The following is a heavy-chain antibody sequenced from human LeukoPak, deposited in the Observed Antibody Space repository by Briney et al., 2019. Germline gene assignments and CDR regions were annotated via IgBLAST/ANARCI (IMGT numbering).Heavy chain of an antibody. CDR1: GFTFSSYG. Sequence: GGSLRLSCAASGFTFSSYGMHWVRQAPGKGLEWVAVISYDGSNKYYADSVKGRFTISRDNSKNTLHLQMNSLRAEDTAVYYCAKDVWFGELFLNYFDYWGQGTLVTVSS. V-gene: IGHV3-30*18. D-gene: IGHD3-10*01. CDR3: AKDVWFGELFLNYFDY. J-gene: IGHJ4*02. CDR2: ISYDGSNK.